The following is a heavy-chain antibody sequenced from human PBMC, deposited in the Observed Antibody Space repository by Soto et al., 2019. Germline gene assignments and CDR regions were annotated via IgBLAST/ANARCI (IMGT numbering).Heavy chain of an antibody. D-gene: IGHD3-10*01. CDR2: IYYSGST. Sequence: ASETLSLTCTVSGGSIRSSSYYWGWIRQPPGKGLEWIGSIYYSGSTYYNPSLKSRVTISVDTSKNQFSLKLSSVTAADTAVYYCARRFDYYGSGSAVGYWGQGTLVTVSS. V-gene: IGHV4-39*01. CDR3: ARRFDYYGSGSAVGY. J-gene: IGHJ4*02. CDR1: GGSIRSSSYY.